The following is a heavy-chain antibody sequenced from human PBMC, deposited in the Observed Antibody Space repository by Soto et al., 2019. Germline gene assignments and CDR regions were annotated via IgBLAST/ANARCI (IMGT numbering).Heavy chain of an antibody. CDR2: INHSGST. J-gene: IGHJ6*03. CDR3: ARKGKTRIDFWSGYPRPQHYYYYYYMDV. D-gene: IGHD3-3*01. Sequence: PSETLSLTCAVYGGSFSGYYWSWIRQPPGKGLEWIGEINHSGSTNYSPSLKSRVTISVDTSKNQFSLKLSSVTAADTAVYYCARKGKTRIDFWSGYPRPQHYYYYYYMDVWGKGTTVTVSS. V-gene: IGHV4-34*01. CDR1: GGSFSGYY.